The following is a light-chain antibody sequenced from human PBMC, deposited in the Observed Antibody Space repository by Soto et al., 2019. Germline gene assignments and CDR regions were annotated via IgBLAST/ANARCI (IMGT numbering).Light chain of an antibody. J-gene: IGKJ4*01. V-gene: IGKV1-33*01. CDR1: QGISNY. CDR3: QQYDNLPPKVT. CDR2: DAS. Sequence: DIQMTQSPSSLSASVGDRVTITCQASQGISNYLNWYQQKPGKAPKLLIYDASNLETGVPSRFSGSGSGTDFTFTISSLQPEDIATYYCQQYDNLPPKVTFGGGTKVEIK.